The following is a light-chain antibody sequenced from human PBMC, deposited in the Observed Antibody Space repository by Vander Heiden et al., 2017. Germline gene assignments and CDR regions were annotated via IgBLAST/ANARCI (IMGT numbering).Light chain of an antibody. Sequence: QSALTQPASVSGSPGQPITISCTGTSSDVGGYNYVSWYQQHPGKAPKLMIHEVSNRPSGVSNRFSGSKSGNTASLTISGLQAEDEADYYCSSYTSSSTLDVVFGGGTKLTVL. V-gene: IGLV2-14*01. J-gene: IGLJ2*01. CDR3: SSYTSSSTLDVV. CDR1: SSDVGGYNY. CDR2: EVS.